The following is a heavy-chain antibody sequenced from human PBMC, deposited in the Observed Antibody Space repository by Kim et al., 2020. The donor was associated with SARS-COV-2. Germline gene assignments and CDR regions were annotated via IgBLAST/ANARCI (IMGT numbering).Heavy chain of an antibody. Sequence: ASVKFSCKASGYTFTSYGISWVRQAPGQGLEWMGWISAYNGNTNYAQKLQGRVTMTTDTSTSTAYMELRSLRSDDTAVYYCARDRYSSSWKGSYYYYGMDVWGQGTTVTVSS. CDR1: GYTFTSYG. D-gene: IGHD6-13*01. CDR3: ARDRYSSSWKGSYYYYGMDV. CDR2: ISAYNGNT. V-gene: IGHV1-18*01. J-gene: IGHJ6*02.